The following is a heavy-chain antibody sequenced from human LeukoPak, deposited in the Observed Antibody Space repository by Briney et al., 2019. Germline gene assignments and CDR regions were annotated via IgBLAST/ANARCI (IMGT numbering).Heavy chain of an antibody. D-gene: IGHD3-3*01. J-gene: IGHJ4*02. CDR1: GGSFNRYF. V-gene: IGHV4-59*01. CDR2: TKYTENT. Sequence: SETLSLTCSLSGGSFNRYFWSWIRQPPGKEREWIGYTKYTENTNFNPSLKNRVTISIDTPTKKFSLSLTSVTASDTPVYYCARGRRTVFGVGIPHFDYWGRGTLVTVSS. CDR3: ARGRRTVFGVGIPHFDY.